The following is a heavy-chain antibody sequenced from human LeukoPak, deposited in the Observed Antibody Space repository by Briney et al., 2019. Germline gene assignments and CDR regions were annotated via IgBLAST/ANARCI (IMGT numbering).Heavy chain of an antibody. J-gene: IGHJ4*02. CDR3: ARDLPPCGDYGRWDY. Sequence: GASVTVSCMASGYTFTGYYMHWVRQAPAQGLEWMGWINPNRCGTNYAQKFQGRVTMNRDTSISTAYMELSRLRSDDTAVYYCARDLPPCGDYGRWDYWGQGTLVTVSS. CDR2: INPNRCGT. D-gene: IGHD4-17*01. CDR1: GYTFTGYY. V-gene: IGHV1-2*02.